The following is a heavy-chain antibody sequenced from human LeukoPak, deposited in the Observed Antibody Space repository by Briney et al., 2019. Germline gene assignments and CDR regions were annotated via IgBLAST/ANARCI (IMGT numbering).Heavy chain of an antibody. CDR2: IKQDGSEK. CDR1: GFTFSSYR. D-gene: IGHD2-2*01. Sequence: GGSLRLSCAASGFTFSSYRMNWDRQAPGKGLEWVANIKQDGSEKYYVDSVKGRFTISRDNSRNTLYLQMNSLRAEDTAVYYCARDCSSSCSPYYGMDVWGQGTTVTVSS. V-gene: IGHV3-7*03. CDR3: ARDCSSSCSPYYGMDV. J-gene: IGHJ6*02.